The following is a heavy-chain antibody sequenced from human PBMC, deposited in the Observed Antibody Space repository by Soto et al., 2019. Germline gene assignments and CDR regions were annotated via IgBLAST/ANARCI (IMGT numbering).Heavy chain of an antibody. V-gene: IGHV4-61*05. CDR1: GGSISSSSYY. CDR3: ARRSDYGDYEYYGLDV. J-gene: IGHJ6*02. D-gene: IGHD4-17*01. CDR2: IYYNGST. Sequence: PSETLSLTCTVSGGSISSSSYYWGWIRQSPGKGLEWIGNIYYNGSTNYKPSLKSRVTISIATSRNQFSLTLRSLSAADTAVYYCARRSDYGDYEYYGLDVWGRGTTVTVSS.